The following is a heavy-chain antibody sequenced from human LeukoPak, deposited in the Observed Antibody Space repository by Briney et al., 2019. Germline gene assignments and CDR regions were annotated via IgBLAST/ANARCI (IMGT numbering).Heavy chain of an antibody. J-gene: IGHJ6*03. V-gene: IGHV4-39*02. CDR3: TRGSIAYYYMDV. CDR2: MHYSGST. CDR1: GGSISSSSYY. D-gene: IGHD3-22*01. Sequence: SETLSLTCSVSGGSISSSSYYWGWIRRPPGKGLEWIGSMHYSGSTYYNSSLKSRVTISVDTSKNHFSLKLSSVTAADTAVYYCTRGSIAYYYMDVWGKGTTVTISS.